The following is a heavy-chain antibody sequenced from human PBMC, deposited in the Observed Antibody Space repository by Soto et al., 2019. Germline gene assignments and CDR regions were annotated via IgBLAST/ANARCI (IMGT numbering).Heavy chain of an antibody. CDR3: ARDGGFVVVPAALVLDY. D-gene: IGHD2-2*01. CDR1: GFTFSSYG. Sequence: QVQLVESGGGVVQPGRSLRLSCAASGFTFSSYGMHWVRQAPGKGLEWVAVIWYDGSNKYYADSVKGRFTISRDNSKNTLYLQMNSLRAEDTAVYYCARDGGFVVVPAALVLDYWGQGTLVTVSS. J-gene: IGHJ4*02. V-gene: IGHV3-33*01. CDR2: IWYDGSNK.